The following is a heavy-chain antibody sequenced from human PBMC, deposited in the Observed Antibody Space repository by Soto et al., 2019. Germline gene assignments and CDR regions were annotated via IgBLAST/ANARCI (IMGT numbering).Heavy chain of an antibody. D-gene: IGHD2-2*01. Sequence: GASVKVSCKASGYTFTSYAMHWVRQAPGQRLEWMGWINAGNGNTKYSQKFQGRVTITRDTSASTAYMELSSLRSEDTAVYYCARDTGSIVVVPAATNLLDSSGQGSLVIGSS. J-gene: IGHJ5*01. CDR1: GYTFTSYA. CDR2: INAGNGNT. V-gene: IGHV1-3*01. CDR3: ARDTGSIVVVPAATNLLDS.